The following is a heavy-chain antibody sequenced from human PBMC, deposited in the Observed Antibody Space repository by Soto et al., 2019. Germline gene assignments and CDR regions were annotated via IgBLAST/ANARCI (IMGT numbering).Heavy chain of an antibody. Sequence: ASVKVSCKASGYTFTSYGISWVRQAPGQGLEWMGWISAYNGNTNYAQKLQGRVTMTTDTSTSTAYMEPRSLRSDDTAVYYCARDWASSFMTTQPFDYWGQGTLVTVSS. CDR2: ISAYNGNT. J-gene: IGHJ4*02. V-gene: IGHV1-18*01. CDR1: GYTFTSYG. D-gene: IGHD4-17*01. CDR3: ARDWASSFMTTQPFDY.